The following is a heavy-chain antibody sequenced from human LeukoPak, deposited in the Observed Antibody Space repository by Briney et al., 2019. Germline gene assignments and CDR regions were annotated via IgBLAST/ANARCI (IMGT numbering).Heavy chain of an antibody. D-gene: IGHD3-3*01. CDR2: INHSGST. CDR3: ARGQQGWSFGMDV. CDR1: GGAFSGYY. Sequence: SETLSLTCAVYGGAFSGYYWSWIRQPPGKGLEWIGEINHSGSTNYNPSLKSRVTISVDTSKNQFSLELSSVTAADTAVYYCARGQQGWSFGMDVWGQGTTVTVSS. J-gene: IGHJ6*02. V-gene: IGHV4-34*01.